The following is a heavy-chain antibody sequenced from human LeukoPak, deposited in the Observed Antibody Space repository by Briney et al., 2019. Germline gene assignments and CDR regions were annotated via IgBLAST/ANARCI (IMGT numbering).Heavy chain of an antibody. J-gene: IGHJ6*03. CDR1: GYTFTSYG. CDR3: ARSQYYDFWSGYYTASWYYMDV. D-gene: IGHD3-3*01. V-gene: IGHV1-18*01. Sequence: GASVKVSCKASGYTFTSYGISWVRQAPGQGLEWMGWISAYNGNTNYAQKLQGRVTMTTDTSTSTAYMELRSLRSDDTAVYYCARSQYYDFWSGYYTASWYYMDVWGKGATVTVSS. CDR2: ISAYNGNT.